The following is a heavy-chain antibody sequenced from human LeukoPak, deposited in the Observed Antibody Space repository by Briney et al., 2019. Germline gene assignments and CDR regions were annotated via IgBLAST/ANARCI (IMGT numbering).Heavy chain of an antibody. CDR2: IYPGDSDT. Sequence: GESLKISCKGSGYSFTSYWIGWVRQMPGKGLEWMGIIYPGDSDTRYSPSFQGQVTISADKSISTAYLQWSSLKASDTAMYYCARLRTHSSSFRGLFDYWGQGTLVTVSS. CDR1: GYSFTSYW. D-gene: IGHD6-6*01. CDR3: ARLRTHSSSFRGLFDY. V-gene: IGHV5-51*01. J-gene: IGHJ4*02.